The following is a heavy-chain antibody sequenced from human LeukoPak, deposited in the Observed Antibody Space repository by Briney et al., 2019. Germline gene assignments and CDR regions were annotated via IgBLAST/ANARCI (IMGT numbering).Heavy chain of an antibody. D-gene: IGHD1-14*01. V-gene: IGHV3-66*01. CDR3: ARVNRGYYFDY. CDR1: GFTVSNNY. J-gene: IGHJ4*02. Sequence: GGSLRLSCAASGFTVSNNYMSWVRQAPGKGLEWVSVIYSGGSSYYADSVKGRFAISKDNSKNTLYLQMNSLRAEDTAVYYCARVNRGYYFDYWGQGTLVTVSS. CDR2: IYSGGSS.